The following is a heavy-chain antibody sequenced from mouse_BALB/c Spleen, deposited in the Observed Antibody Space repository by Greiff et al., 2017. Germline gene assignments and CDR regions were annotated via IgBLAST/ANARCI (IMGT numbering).Heavy chain of an antibody. V-gene: IGHV5-9-4*01. CDR1: GFTFSSYA. J-gene: IGHJ3*01. CDR2: ISSGGSYT. Sequence: EVMLVESGGGLVKPGGSLKLSCAASGFTFSSYAMSWVRQSPEKRLEWVAEISSGGSYTYYPDTVTGRFTISRDNAKNTLYLEMSSLRSEDTAMYYCATAYYGNAFAYWGQGTLVTVSA. CDR3: ATAYYGNAFAY. D-gene: IGHD2-10*01.